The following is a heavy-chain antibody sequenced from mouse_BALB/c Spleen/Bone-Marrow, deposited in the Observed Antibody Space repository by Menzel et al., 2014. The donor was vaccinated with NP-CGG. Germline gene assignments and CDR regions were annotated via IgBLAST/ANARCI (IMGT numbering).Heavy chain of an antibody. CDR1: GYAFSAYW. CDR2: IYPGDGDT. CDR3: ARSGYGSNYDY. D-gene: IGHD1-1*01. J-gene: IGHJ2*01. V-gene: IGHV1-80*01. Sequence: VQRVESGAELVRPGSSVKISCKASGYAFSAYWMIWVKQRPGQGLEWIGQIYPGDGDTNYNGKFKGKATLTADKSSSTAYMQLSSLTPEDSAVYFCARSGYGSNYDYWGQGTTLTVSS.